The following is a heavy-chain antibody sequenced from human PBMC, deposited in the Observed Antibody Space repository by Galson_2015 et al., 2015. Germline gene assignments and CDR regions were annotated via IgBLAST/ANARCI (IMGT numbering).Heavy chain of an antibody. D-gene: IGHD3-10*01. CDR2: ITGSSSET. V-gene: IGHV3-23*01. Sequence: SLRLSCAASGFAFNTYAMTWVRQAPGKGLEWVSTITGSSSETYYRDSVRGRFTISRDNSRTTLYLQMSSLRAEDTAVYYCAKDFRTDDYGSGTFFDNWGQGTLVAVSS. CDR3: AKDFRTDDYGSGTFFDN. J-gene: IGHJ4*02. CDR1: GFAFNTYA.